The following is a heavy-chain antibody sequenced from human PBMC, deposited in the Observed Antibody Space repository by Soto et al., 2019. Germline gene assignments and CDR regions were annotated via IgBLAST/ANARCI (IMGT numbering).Heavy chain of an antibody. CDR1: GGSLSRFCYS. D-gene: IGHD3-10*01. V-gene: IGHV4-30-2*01. CDR2: IYHSGST. J-gene: IGHJ5*02. Sequence: SEALSLTCAGSGGSLSRFCYSWSWIRQPPGKGLEWIGYIYHSGSTYYNPSLKSRVTISVDRSKNQFSLKLSSVTAADTAVYYCARFPGPWGQGTLVTVS. CDR3: ARFPGP.